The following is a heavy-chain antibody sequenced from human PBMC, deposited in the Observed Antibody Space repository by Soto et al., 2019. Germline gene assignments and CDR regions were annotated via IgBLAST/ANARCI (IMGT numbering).Heavy chain of an antibody. Sequence: GGSLRLSCEASGFTFTNYAMSWVRQAPGKGLEWVSAISGSGESTYDADSVKGRFTFSRDNSKNTLYLQMSSLRPEDTAVYCCAKSRDTSAWEVFDYWGQGTLVTVSS. CDR2: ISGSGEST. J-gene: IGHJ4*02. D-gene: IGHD6-19*01. CDR3: AKSRDTSAWEVFDY. CDR1: GFTFTNYA. V-gene: IGHV3-23*01.